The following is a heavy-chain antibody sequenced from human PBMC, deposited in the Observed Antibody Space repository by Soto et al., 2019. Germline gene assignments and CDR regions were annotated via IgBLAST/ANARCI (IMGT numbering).Heavy chain of an antibody. CDR2: IYYSGST. CDR3: AGGGVPAAGSFDY. J-gene: IGHJ4*02. Sequence: QVQLQESGPGLVKPSQTLSLTCTVSGGSISSGGYYWSWIRQHPGKGLEWIGYIYYSGSTSYNPSLESRVTISVDTSKIQIALNLSSVTDADTAVYYCAGGGVPAAGSFDYWGQGTLVTVSS. CDR1: GGSISSGGYY. D-gene: IGHD6-13*01. V-gene: IGHV4-31*03.